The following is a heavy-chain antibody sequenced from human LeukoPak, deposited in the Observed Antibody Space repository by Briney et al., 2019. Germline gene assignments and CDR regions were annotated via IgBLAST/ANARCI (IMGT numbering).Heavy chain of an antibody. CDR2: MSGGGGDI. J-gene: IGHJ4*02. CDR1: GFTFSSFA. V-gene: IGHV3-23*01. CDR3: ARENTIGDGPYFDY. D-gene: IGHD3-10*01. Sequence: PGGSLRLSCAASGFTFSSFAMAWVRQAPGKGLEWVSAMSGGGGDIYYADSVKGRFTISRDNSENTLYLQMNSLKTEDTAVYYCARENTIGDGPYFDYWGQGTLVTVSS.